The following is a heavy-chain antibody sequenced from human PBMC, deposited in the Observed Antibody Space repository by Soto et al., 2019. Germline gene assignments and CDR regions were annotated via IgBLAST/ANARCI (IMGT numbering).Heavy chain of an antibody. J-gene: IGHJ6*02. D-gene: IGHD2-15*01. V-gene: IGHV3-74*01. Sequence: GGSLRLSCAGSGFTFSGYWMHWVRQSPGKGLVWVSRINSDGTTTAYADSVKGRFTISRDNSKNTLYLQMSSLRAEDTAVYYCTHCSGESCHGGYFGMDVWGQGTTVTSP. CDR1: GFTFSGYW. CDR3: THCSGESCHGGYFGMDV. CDR2: INSDGTTT.